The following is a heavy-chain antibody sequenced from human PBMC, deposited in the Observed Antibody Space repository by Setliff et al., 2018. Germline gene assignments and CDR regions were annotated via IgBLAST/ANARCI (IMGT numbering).Heavy chain of an antibody. V-gene: IGHV4-39*02. J-gene: IGHJ5*02. CDR1: GGSMSRSNYY. CDR3: ARDRNVAARLLDT. D-gene: IGHD6-6*01. CDR2: VYYYSGVT. Sequence: PSETLSLTCSVSGGSMSRSNYYWGWIRQSPGKELEWIGSVYYYSGVTYYNPSLESRVTIFLDASKNHFPLKLSSASAADTAVYYCARDRNVAARLLDTWGQGTPVTVSS.